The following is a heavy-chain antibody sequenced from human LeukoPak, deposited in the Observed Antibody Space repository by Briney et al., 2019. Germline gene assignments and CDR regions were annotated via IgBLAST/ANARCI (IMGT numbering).Heavy chain of an antibody. Sequence: MNWARQAXGXXLEWVASINHNGNVNYYVDSVKGRFTISRDNAKNSLYLQMSNLRAEDTAVYFCARGGGLDVWGQGATVTVSS. CDR2: INHNGNVN. J-gene: IGHJ6*02. CDR3: ARGGGLDV. V-gene: IGHV3-7*04.